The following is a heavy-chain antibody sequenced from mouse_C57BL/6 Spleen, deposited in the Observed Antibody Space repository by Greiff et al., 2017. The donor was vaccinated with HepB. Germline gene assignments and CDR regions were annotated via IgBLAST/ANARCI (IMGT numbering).Heavy chain of an antibody. Sequence: EVKLLESGPGLVKPSQSLSLTCSVSGYSITSCYNWNWIRQFPGNKLEWMGYISYDGSNNYNPSLKNRISITRDTSKNQFFLKLNSVTTEDTATYYCASNYFYAMDYWGQGTSVTVSS. J-gene: IGHJ4*01. CDR1: GYSITSCYN. D-gene: IGHD2-1*01. CDR3: ASNYFYAMDY. CDR2: ISYDGSN. V-gene: IGHV3-6*01.